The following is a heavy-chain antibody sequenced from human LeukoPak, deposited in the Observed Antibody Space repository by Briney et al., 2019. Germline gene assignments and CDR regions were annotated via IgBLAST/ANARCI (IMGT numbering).Heavy chain of an antibody. V-gene: IGHV1-2*02. CDR2: INPNSGGT. D-gene: IGHD1-7*01. CDR3: ARSGRTRAQYYFDY. Sequence: GASVKVSCKASGYTFTGYYMHWVRQTPGQGLEWMGWINPNSGGTNYAQKFQGRVTMTRDTSISTAYMEPSRLRSDDTAVYYCARSGRTRAQYYFDYWGQGTLVTVSS. CDR1: GYTFTGYY. J-gene: IGHJ4*02.